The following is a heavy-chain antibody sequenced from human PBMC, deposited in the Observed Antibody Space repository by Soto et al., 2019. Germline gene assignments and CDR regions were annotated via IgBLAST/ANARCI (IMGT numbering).Heavy chain of an antibody. CDR1: GGSISSGGYY. J-gene: IGHJ4*02. D-gene: IGHD3-3*01. CDR2: IYYSGST. CDR3: ARGVLFRFLEWYESGPLQKWFDY. Sequence: SETLSLTCTVSGGSISSGGYYWSWIRQHPGKGLEWIGYIYYSGSTYYNPSLKSRVTISVDTSKNQFSLKLSSVTAADTAVYYCARGVLFRFLEWYESGPLQKWFDYWGQGTLVTVSS. V-gene: IGHV4-31*03.